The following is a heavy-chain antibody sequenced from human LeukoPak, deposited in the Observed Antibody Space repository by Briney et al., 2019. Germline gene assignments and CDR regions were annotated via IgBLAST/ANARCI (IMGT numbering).Heavy chain of an antibody. V-gene: IGHV4-31*03. D-gene: IGHD1-7*01. J-gene: IGHJ5*02. CDR1: GGSIHTSDYY. Sequence: SETLSLTCTVSGGSIHTSDYYWTWIRQHPGKGLEWIVYIFYSGSTYYNPSLTSRVTMSADTYRHQFSMKMSSVTAADTAVYYCARWGKIDPPKRQGTLDPWGQGTLVTVSS. CDR3: ARWGKIDPPKRQGTLDP. CDR2: IFYSGST.